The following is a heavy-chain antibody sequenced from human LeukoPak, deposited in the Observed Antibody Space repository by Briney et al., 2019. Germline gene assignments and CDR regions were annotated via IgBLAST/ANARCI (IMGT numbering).Heavy chain of an antibody. CDR2: IWYDGSNK. D-gene: IGHD2-8*01. Sequence: PGRALRLSCAASGFTFSSYGMHWVRQAPGKGLEWVAVIWYDGSNKYYADSVKGRFTISRDNSKNTLYLQMNSLRAEDTAVYYCARDCTNGVCYGTDFDYWGQGTLVTVSP. CDR1: GFTFSSYG. V-gene: IGHV3-33*01. J-gene: IGHJ4*02. CDR3: ARDCTNGVCYGTDFDY.